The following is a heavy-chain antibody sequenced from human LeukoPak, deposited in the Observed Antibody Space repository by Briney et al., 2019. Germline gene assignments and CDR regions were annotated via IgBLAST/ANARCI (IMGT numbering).Heavy chain of an antibody. D-gene: IGHD6-6*01. V-gene: IGHV5-51*01. CDR3: YSIAARRFDY. CDR2: IYPGDSDT. J-gene: IGHJ4*02. CDR1: GYSFTSYW. Sequence: GESLEISCTGSGYSFTSYWIGWVRQLPGKGLEWMGIIYPGDSDTRYSPSFQGQVTISADKSISTAYLQWSSLKASDTAMYYCYSIAARRFDYWGQGTLSPSPQ.